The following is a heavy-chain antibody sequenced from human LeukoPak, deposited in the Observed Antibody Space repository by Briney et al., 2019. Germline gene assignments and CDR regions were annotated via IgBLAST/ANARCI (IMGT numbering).Heavy chain of an antibody. D-gene: IGHD3-22*01. CDR1: GFTFSSYA. CDR3: AKDSSSGYYLTFDY. CDR2: ISGSGGST. J-gene: IGHJ4*02. Sequence: PSGGSLRLSCAASGFTFSSYAMSWVRQAPGKGLEWVSAISGSGGSTYYADSVKGRFTISRDNSKNTLYLQMNSLRAEDTAVYYCAKDSSSGYYLTFDYWGQGTLVTVSS. V-gene: IGHV3-23*01.